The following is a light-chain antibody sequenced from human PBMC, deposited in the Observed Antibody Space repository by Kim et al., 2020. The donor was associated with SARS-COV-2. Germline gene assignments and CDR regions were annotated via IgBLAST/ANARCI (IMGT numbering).Light chain of an antibody. J-gene: IGLJ1*01. V-gene: IGLV2-8*01. CDR3: SSYSGSDIYV. Sequence: GQSVTISCTGTSSDVGTSNYVSWYQQHPGKVPKVMIYEVTKRPSGVPDRFSGSKSGNTASLTVSGLQAEDEADYYCSSYSGSDIYVFGTGTKVTVL. CDR2: EVT. CDR1: SSDVGTSNY.